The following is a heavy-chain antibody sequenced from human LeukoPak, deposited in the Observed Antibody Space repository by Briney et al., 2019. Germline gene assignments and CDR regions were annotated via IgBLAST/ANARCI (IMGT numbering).Heavy chain of an antibody. CDR1: GYSENFYG. J-gene: IGHJ6*03. Sequence: ASVKVSCKTSGYSENFYGITWVRQVAGQGLEWMGWISAQHGQTEYAPNSQDRVTMTTDTYTNTAYLQWSSLKASDTAMYYCARHSRFGYGLYYYYYYYMDVWGKGTTVTVSS. V-gene: IGHV1-18*01. D-gene: IGHD5-18*01. CDR3: ARHSRFGYGLYYYYYYYMDV. CDR2: ISAQHGQT.